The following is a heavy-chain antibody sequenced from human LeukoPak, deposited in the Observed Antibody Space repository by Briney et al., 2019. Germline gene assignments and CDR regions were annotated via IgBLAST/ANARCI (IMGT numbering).Heavy chain of an antibody. CDR3: AREASGSDI. D-gene: IGHD1-26*01. Sequence: PGGSLRLSCAASGFTFSSYAMSWVRQAPGKGLEWVAVISYDGSNKYYADSVKGRFTISRDNSKNTLYLQMNSLRAEDTAVYYCAREASGSDIWGQGTMVTVSS. CDR2: ISYDGSNK. J-gene: IGHJ3*02. CDR1: GFTFSSYA. V-gene: IGHV3-30*01.